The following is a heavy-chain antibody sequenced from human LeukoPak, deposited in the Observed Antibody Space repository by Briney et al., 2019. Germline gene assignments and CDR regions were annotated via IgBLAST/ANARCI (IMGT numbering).Heavy chain of an antibody. D-gene: IGHD1-26*01. J-gene: IGHJ4*02. CDR3: ATSGSGGNYPLDY. Sequence: GGSLRLSCATSGFTFSSYEMNWVRQAPGKGLEWISYITTSGTSTHYADSVEGRFTISRDNDKTALSLQMNSLRAEDTALYYCATSGSGGNYPLDYWGQGTLVTVSS. CDR1: GFTFSSYE. V-gene: IGHV3-48*03. CDR2: ITTSGTST.